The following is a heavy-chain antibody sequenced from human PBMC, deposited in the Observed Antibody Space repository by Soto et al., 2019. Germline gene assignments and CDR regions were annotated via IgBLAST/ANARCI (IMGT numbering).Heavy chain of an antibody. CDR3: AKLWSGYYVLAGGMDV. V-gene: IGHV3-53*01. CDR2: IYSGVST. Sequence: GSLRLSCAASGFTVSSNYMSWVRQAPGEGLEWVSVIYSGVSTYDADSVTGRFTISRDNSKHTLYLQMNSLRPEDTAVYYCAKLWSGYYVLAGGMDVWGQGPTVTVSS. D-gene: IGHD3-3*01. CDR1: GFTVSSNY. J-gene: IGHJ6*02.